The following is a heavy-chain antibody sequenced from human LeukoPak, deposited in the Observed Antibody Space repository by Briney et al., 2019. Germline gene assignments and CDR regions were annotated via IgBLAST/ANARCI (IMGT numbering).Heavy chain of an antibody. CDR2: IYYSGST. CDR3: ARVRNDRFYYYGMDV. Sequence: SETLSLTCTVSGGSISSYYWSWIRQPPGKGLEWIGYIYYSGSTNYNPSLKSRVTISVDTSKNQFSLKLSSVTAEDTAVYYCARVRNDRFYYYGMDVWGQGTTVTVSS. CDR1: GGSISSYY. V-gene: IGHV4-59*01. D-gene: IGHD3-22*01. J-gene: IGHJ6*02.